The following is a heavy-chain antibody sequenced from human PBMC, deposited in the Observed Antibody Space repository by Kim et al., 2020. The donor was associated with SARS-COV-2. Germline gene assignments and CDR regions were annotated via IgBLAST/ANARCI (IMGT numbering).Heavy chain of an antibody. V-gene: IGHV4-61*01. CDR3: ARLWFGAAIDY. D-gene: IGHD3-10*01. CDR1: GGSVSSGSYY. Sequence: SETLSLTCTVSGGSVSSGSYYWSWIRQPPGKGLEWIGYIYYSGSTNYNPSLKSRVTISVDTSKNQFSLKLSSVTAADTAVYYCARLWFGAAIDYWGQGTLVTVSS. J-gene: IGHJ4*02. CDR2: IYYSGST.